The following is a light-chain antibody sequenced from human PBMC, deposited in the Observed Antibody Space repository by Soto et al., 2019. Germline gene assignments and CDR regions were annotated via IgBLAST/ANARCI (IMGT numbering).Light chain of an antibody. CDR3: QQYNNYPWT. J-gene: IGKJ1*01. CDR2: KAS. Sequence: DIQMTQSPSTLSASVGDRVTITCRASQSISSWLAWYQQKPGKAPKLLIYKASSLESGVPSRFSGSGSGTAFTLTISSLQPDDFATYYCQQYNNYPWTFRQGTKVEIK. V-gene: IGKV1-5*03. CDR1: QSISSW.